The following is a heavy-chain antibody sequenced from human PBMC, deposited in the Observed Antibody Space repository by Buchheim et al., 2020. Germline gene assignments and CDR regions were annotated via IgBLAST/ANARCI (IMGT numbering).Heavy chain of an antibody. CDR3: ARVQGEYYYYGMDV. CDR1: GSTFSSYG. D-gene: IGHD1-1*01. Sequence: QVQLVESGGGVVQPGRSLRLSCAASGSTFSSYGMHWVRQAPGKGLEWVAVISYDGSNKYYADSVKGRFTISRDNSKNTLYLQMNSLRAEDTAVYYCARVQGEYYYYGMDVWGQGTT. J-gene: IGHJ6*02. CDR2: ISYDGSNK. V-gene: IGHV3-30*03.